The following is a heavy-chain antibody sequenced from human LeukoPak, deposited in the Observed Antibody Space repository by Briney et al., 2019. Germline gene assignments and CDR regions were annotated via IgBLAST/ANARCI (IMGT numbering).Heavy chain of an antibody. Sequence: PGGSLRLSCAASGFTFSSYWMSWVRQAPGKGLEWVANIKQDGSEKYYVDSEKGRFTFSRDNVKNSLFLQMNSLRAEDTAAYYCASEKIVGAAKFDYWGQGTLVTVSS. D-gene: IGHD1-26*01. CDR3: ASEKIVGAAKFDY. J-gene: IGHJ4*02. CDR2: IKQDGSEK. CDR1: GFTFSSYW. V-gene: IGHV3-7*01.